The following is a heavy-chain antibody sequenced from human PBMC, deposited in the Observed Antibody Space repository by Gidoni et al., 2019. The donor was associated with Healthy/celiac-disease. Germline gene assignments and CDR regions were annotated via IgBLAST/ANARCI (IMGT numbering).Heavy chain of an antibody. V-gene: IGHV3-15*01. D-gene: IGHD3-10*01. CDR1: GFTFSNAW. CDR2: IKSKTDGGTT. J-gene: IGHJ4*02. Sequence: EVQLVESGGGLVKPGGSLRLSCAASGFTFSNAWMSWVRQAPGKGLEWVGRIKSKTDGGTTDYAAPVKGRFTISRDDSKNTLYLQMNSLKTEDTAVYYCTTLLWFGDQYYFDYWGQGTLVTVSS. CDR3: TTLLWFGDQYYFDY.